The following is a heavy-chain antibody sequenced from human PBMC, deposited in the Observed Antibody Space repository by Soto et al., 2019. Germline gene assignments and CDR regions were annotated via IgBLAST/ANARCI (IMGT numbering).Heavy chain of an antibody. CDR2: ISGSGGST. CDR3: AKMWWDYDILTGYPDAFDI. D-gene: IGHD3-9*01. Sequence: GGSLRLSCAASGFTFSSYAMSWVRQAPGKGLEWVSAISGSGGSTYYADSVKGRFTISRDNSKNTLYLQMNSLRAEDTAVYYCAKMWWDYDILTGYPDAFDIWGQGTMVTVS. CDR1: GFTFSSYA. V-gene: IGHV3-23*01. J-gene: IGHJ3*02.